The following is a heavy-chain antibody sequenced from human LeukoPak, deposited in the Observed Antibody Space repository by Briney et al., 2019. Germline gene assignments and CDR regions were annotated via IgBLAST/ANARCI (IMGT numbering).Heavy chain of an antibody. CDR2: IRSKAYGETA. V-gene: IGHV3-49*03. Sequence: GGSLRLSCTASGFTFGDYAMSWIRQAPRKGLEWVGFIRSKAYGETADYAASVKGRFTISRDDSKAIAYLQMNSLKTEDTAVYHCTRDRGAYNLYDYWGQGTLVTVSP. J-gene: IGHJ4*02. CDR3: TRDRGAYNLYDY. CDR1: GFTFGDYA. D-gene: IGHD1-1*01.